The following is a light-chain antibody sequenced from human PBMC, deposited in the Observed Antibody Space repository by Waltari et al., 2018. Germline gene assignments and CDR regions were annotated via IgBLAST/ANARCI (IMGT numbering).Light chain of an antibody. CDR1: QSVSSY. Sequence: EIVLTQSPATLSLPPGERATLSCRASQSVSSYLAWYQQQPGQAPRLLIYDASNRATGIPARFSGSGSGTDFTLTISSLEPEDFAVYYCQQRSNWPLTFGGGTKVEIK. J-gene: IGKJ4*01. CDR3: QQRSNWPLT. V-gene: IGKV3-11*01. CDR2: DAS.